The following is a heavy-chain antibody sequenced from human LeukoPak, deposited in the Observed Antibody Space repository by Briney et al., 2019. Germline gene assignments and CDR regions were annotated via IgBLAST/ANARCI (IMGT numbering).Heavy chain of an antibody. J-gene: IGHJ3*02. V-gene: IGHV3-13*04. CDR1: GFTFSSYD. Sequence: PGGSLRLSCAASGFTFSSYDMHWVRQATGEGLEWVSGIGTAGDTYYPGSVKGRFTIARENAKKSMYLQMNSLRAGDTAVYYCARALSYHGSGSSNAFDIWGQGTMVTVSS. D-gene: IGHD3-10*01. CDR3: ARALSYHGSGSSNAFDI. CDR2: IGTAGDT.